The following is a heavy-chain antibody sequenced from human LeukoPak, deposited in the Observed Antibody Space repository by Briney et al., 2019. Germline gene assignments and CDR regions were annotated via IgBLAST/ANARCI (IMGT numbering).Heavy chain of an antibody. CDR1: GGTFSSYA. D-gene: IGHD6-13*01. V-gene: IGHV1-69*01. CDR3: ASPEHKRYIAAAGFDY. CDR2: IIPIFGTA. J-gene: IGHJ4*02. Sequence: SVKVSCKASGGTFSSYAISWVRQAPGQGLEWMGGIIPIFGTANYAQKFQGRVTITADESTSTAYMELSSLRSEDTAVYYCASPEHKRYIAAAGFDYWGQGTLVTVSS.